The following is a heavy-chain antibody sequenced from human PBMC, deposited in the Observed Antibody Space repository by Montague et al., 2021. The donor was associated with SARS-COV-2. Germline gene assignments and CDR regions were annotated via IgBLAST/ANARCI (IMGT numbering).Heavy chain of an antibody. Sequence: SETLSLTCSVSGDSISHSSFYWGWIRQPPGKGLEWIGRIYYSGSSSYNPSLKSRVTISIDTSKNQFSLELSSVTAADTAIYYCATDDEPDRPADFDYWGRGILVTVSS. CDR1: GDSISHSSFY. J-gene: IGHJ4*02. V-gene: IGHV4-39*02. CDR2: IYYSGSS. CDR3: ATDDEPDRPADFDY. D-gene: IGHD1-14*01.